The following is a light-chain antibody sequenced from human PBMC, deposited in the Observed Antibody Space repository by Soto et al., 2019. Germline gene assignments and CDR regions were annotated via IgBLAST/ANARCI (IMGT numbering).Light chain of an antibody. J-gene: IGLJ3*02. CDR3: ASYTKKNTWV. CDR2: EVR. V-gene: IGLV2-14*01. CDR1: SSDVGANDF. Sequence: QSALTQPASVSGSPGQSIAISCTGSSSDVGANDFVCWYQQYPGKAPKLIIFEVRSRPSGVSSRFSGSKSGNTASLTISGLQAEDEALYYCASYTKKNTWVFGGGTQLTVL.